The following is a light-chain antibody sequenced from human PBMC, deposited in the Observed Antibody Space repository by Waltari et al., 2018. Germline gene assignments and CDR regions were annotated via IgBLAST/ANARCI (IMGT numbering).Light chain of an antibody. J-gene: IGKJ3*01. CDR3: QQFFLTPFT. Sequence: DIVMTQSPDSLAVSLGERATINCKSSQSVFYTSNNNNYLAWYQQKPGQPPKLLIYWASTRESGVPDHFSGSGSGTDFTLTISNLQTEDVAVYYCQQFFLTPFTFGPGTKVNIK. CDR1: QSVFYTSNNNNY. CDR2: WAS. V-gene: IGKV4-1*01.